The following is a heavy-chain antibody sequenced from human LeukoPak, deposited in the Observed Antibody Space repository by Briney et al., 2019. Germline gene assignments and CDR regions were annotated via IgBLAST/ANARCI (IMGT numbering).Heavy chain of an antibody. CDR2: INPNSGGT. D-gene: IGHD6-19*01. CDR1: GYTFTGYY. V-gene: IGHV1-2*02. CDR3: ARVKQGSSGWYYFDY. Sequence: SVKLSCKASGYTFTGYYMHWVRQAPGQGLEWMGGINPNSGGTNYAQKFQGRVTMTRDTSISTAYMELSRLRSDDTAVYYCARVKQGSSGWYYFDYWGQGTLVTVSS. J-gene: IGHJ4*02.